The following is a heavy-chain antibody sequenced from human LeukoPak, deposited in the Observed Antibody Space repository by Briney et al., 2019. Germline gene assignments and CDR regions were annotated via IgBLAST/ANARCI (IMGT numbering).Heavy chain of an antibody. J-gene: IGHJ4*02. CDR3: ARVPAAITPKARYFDY. CDR1: GGTFSSYA. Sequence: ASVKVSCKASGGTFSSYAISWVRQAPGQGLEWMGRIIPILGIANYAQKFQGRVTITADKSTSTAYMELSSLRSEDTAVYYCARVPAAITPKARYFDYWGQGTLVTVSS. V-gene: IGHV1-69*04. D-gene: IGHD2-2*02. CDR2: IIPILGIA.